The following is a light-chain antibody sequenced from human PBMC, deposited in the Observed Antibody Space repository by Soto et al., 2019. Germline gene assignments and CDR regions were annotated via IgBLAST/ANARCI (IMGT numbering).Light chain of an antibody. V-gene: IGLV1-44*01. CDR1: SSNIGSNT. J-gene: IGLJ1*01. CDR2: TNN. Sequence: QSVLTQPPSASGTPGQRVTISCSGGSSNIGSNTVNWYQHLPGTAPKLLIDTNNQRRSGVPDRFSGSKSGTSASLAISGLRSEDEADYYCATWDDSLNAYVFGTGTKLTVL. CDR3: ATWDDSLNAYV.